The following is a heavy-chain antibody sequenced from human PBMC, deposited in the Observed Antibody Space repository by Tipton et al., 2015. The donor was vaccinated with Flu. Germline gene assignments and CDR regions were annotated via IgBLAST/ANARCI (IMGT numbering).Heavy chain of an antibody. CDR1: GFTFSSYE. V-gene: IGHV3-48*03. Sequence: SLRLSCAASGFTFSSYEMNWVRQAPGKGLEWLSYISSSGTTISYADSVRGRFTISRDNAKNSLYLQLTSLRAEDTAVYYCASLTGDDYWGQGILVTVSS. D-gene: IGHD7-27*01. CDR2: ISSSGTTI. J-gene: IGHJ4*02. CDR3: ASLTGDDY.